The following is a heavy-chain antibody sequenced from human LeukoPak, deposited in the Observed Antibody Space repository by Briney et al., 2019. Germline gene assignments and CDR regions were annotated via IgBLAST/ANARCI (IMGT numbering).Heavy chain of an antibody. CDR1: GDSVSSNRAV. J-gene: IGHJ4*02. Sequence: SQTLSLTCAISGDSVSSNRAVWNWVRQSPSRGLEWLGRTYYRSKWFNDSADSVKSRITINPDTSKNQFSLQLNSVTPDGTAVYYCAREGDYCTGVTCYDYFDYWGQGTMVTVSS. CDR3: AREGDYCTGVTCYDYFDY. CDR2: TYYRSKWFN. D-gene: IGHD2-8*02. V-gene: IGHV6-1*01.